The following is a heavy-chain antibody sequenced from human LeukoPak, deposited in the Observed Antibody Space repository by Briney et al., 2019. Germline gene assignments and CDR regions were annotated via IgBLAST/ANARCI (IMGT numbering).Heavy chain of an antibody. Sequence: GASVKVSCKASGYTFTSYGISWVRQAPGQGLEWMGIINPSGGSTSYAQKFQGRVTMTRDTSTSTVYMELSSLRSEDTAVYYCARDPSSGGPWGQGTLVTVSS. CDR1: GYTFTSYG. J-gene: IGHJ5*02. D-gene: IGHD3-10*01. CDR3: ARDPSSGGP. V-gene: IGHV1-46*01. CDR2: INPSGGST.